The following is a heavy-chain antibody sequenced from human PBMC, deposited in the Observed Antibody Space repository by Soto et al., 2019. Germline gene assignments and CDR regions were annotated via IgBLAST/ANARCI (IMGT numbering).Heavy chain of an antibody. CDR3: AHSDSSSAGRGLDV. CDR1: GFSLSSSGVG. J-gene: IGHJ6*02. V-gene: IGHV2-5*02. CDR2: VYWDDDK. Sequence: QITLKESGPTLVKPTQTLTLTCTFSGFSLSSSGVGVGWIRQPPGKALEWLALVYWDDDKRYSPSLKTRLTINKDTSKNQVVLTMTNVDPVDTGTYYCAHSDSSSAGRGLDVWGQGTTVTVSS. D-gene: IGHD6-6*01.